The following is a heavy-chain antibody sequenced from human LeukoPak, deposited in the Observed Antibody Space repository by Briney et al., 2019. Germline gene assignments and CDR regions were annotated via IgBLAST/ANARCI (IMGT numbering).Heavy chain of an antibody. D-gene: IGHD6-19*01. CDR1: GFTLTNYA. CDR3: AEHTSSGWYGRDALDI. Sequence: PGGSLRLSCAASGFTLTNYAMSWVRQAPGKGLEWVSAISGSGGSAHYADSVKGRFTISRDTTKNTLYLHMKSLRAEDTAVYNCAEHTSSGWYGRDALDIWGQGTVVTVSS. CDR2: ISGSGGSA. J-gene: IGHJ3*02. V-gene: IGHV3-23*01.